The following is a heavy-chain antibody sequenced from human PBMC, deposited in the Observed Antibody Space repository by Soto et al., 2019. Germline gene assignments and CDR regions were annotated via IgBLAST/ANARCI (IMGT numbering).Heavy chain of an antibody. CDR3: TSLLAGYFAFDI. D-gene: IGHD3-9*01. CDR2: IFHSEST. J-gene: IGHJ3*02. V-gene: IGHV4-4*02. CDR1: GGCISSDNW. Sequence: SDTLSLLCAVCGGCISSDNWWSWVRQSPGKGLEWIGDIFHSESTNYDPSLKSRVILSVDKYKNHFPLNLSSVTAADTAVYYCTSLLAGYFAFDIWGQGTMVTVSS.